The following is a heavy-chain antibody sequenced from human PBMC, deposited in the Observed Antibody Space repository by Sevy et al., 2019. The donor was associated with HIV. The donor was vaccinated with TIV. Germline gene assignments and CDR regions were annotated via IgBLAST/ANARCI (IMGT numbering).Heavy chain of an antibody. D-gene: IGHD2-8*02. CDR1: GFTFSYAW. V-gene: IGHV3-15*01. CDR2: IKSRPDGGAT. Sequence: GGSLRLSCVASGFTFSYAWMSWVRQAPGKGLEWVGRIKSRPDGGATDYAAPVKGRFTISRDDSKNTLYLQMNSLKTEDTAVYYCSTDPIIVLLVTDGTDVWGQGTTVTVSS. J-gene: IGHJ6*02. CDR3: STDPIIVLLVTDGTDV.